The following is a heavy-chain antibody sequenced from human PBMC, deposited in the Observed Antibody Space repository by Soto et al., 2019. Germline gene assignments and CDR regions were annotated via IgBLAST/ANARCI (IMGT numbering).Heavy chain of an antibody. CDR2: IYPGDSDT. J-gene: IGHJ6*02. V-gene: IGHV5-51*01. Sequence: GESLKISCKGSGYSFTSYWIGRVRQMPGKGLEWMGIIYPGDSDTRYSPSFQGQVTISADKSISTAYLQWSSLKASDTAMYYCATGTYYYDSSGYYLDFFYYGMDVWGQGTTVTVSS. CDR1: GYSFTSYW. CDR3: ATGTYYYDSSGYYLDFFYYGMDV. D-gene: IGHD3-22*01.